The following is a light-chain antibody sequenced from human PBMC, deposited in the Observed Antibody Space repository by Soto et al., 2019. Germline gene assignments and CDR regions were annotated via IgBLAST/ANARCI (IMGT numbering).Light chain of an antibody. CDR2: AAF. J-gene: IGKJ1*01. V-gene: IGKV1-9*01. CDR3: QQLNSYPWT. CDR1: QDISSY. Sequence: IELTQSPSSLSASVRDRVAITCRASQDISSYLAWYQQKPGKAPKLLIYAAFTLQSGLPSRFSGSGSGTDFTLTINSLQPEDFATYYCQQLNSYPWTFGQGTKVEIK.